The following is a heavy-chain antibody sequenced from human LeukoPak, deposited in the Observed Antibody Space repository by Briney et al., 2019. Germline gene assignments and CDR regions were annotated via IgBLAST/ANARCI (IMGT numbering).Heavy chain of an antibody. Sequence: GSSVKVSCKASGGTFSDSAINWVRQATGQGLEWMGWMNPNSGNTGYAQKFQGRVTMTRNTSISTAYMELSSLRSEDTAVYYCARAGGYCGRISCPYYFDYWGQGSLVAVSS. CDR3: ARAGGYCGRISCPYYFDY. CDR2: MNPNSGNT. V-gene: IGHV1-8*02. CDR1: GGTFSDSA. D-gene: IGHD2-15*01. J-gene: IGHJ4*02.